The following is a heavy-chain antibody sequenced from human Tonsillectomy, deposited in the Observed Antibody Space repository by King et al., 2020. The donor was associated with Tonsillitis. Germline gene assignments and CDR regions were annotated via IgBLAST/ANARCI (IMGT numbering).Heavy chain of an antibody. CDR3: ASGIVEAAALSHLYYYYGMDV. Sequence: VQLVESGGGLVKPGGSLRLSCAASGFTFSDYYMTWIRQAPGKGLEWISYISSSGRTIYYADSVKGRFTISRDNVKNSVFLQMNSLRAEDTAVYYCASGIVEAAALSHLYYYYGMDVWGQGTTVTVSS. V-gene: IGHV3-11*01. D-gene: IGHD6-13*01. CDR2: ISSSGRTI. CDR1: GFTFSDYY. J-gene: IGHJ6*02.